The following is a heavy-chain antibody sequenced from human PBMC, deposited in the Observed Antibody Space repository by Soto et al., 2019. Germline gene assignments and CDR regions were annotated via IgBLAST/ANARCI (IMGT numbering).Heavy chain of an antibody. V-gene: IGHV4-38-2*01. CDR2: IYHSGST. CDR1: GYSISSGYY. Sequence: LSLTCAVSGYSISSGYYWGWIRQPPGKGLEWIGSIYHSGSTYYNPSLKSRVTISVDTSKNRFSLKLSSVTAADTAVYYCARGGSIAAAGSNYFDYWGQGTLVTVSS. D-gene: IGHD6-13*01. J-gene: IGHJ4*02. CDR3: ARGGSIAAAGSNYFDY.